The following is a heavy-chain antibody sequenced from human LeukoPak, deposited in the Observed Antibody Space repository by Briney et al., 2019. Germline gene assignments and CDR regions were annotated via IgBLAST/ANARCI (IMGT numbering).Heavy chain of an antibody. CDR1: GFTVSSNY. V-gene: IGHV3-66*01. CDR2: IYSGGST. CDR3: ARANWGHPMYYFDY. Sequence: GGSLRLSCAASGFTVSSNYMSWVRQAPGKGLEWVSIIYSGGSTYYADSVKGRFTISRDNSKNTLYLQMNSLRAEDTAVYYCARANWGHPMYYFDYWDQGTLVTVSS. J-gene: IGHJ4*02. D-gene: IGHD7-27*01.